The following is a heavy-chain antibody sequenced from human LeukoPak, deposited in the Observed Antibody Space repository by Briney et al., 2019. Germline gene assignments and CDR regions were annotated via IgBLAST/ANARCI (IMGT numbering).Heavy chain of an antibody. CDR1: GGSFSGYY. CDR3: ARGKIGLRVRGVKAWAYFDL. CDR2: INHSGST. J-gene: IGHJ2*01. D-gene: IGHD3-10*01. Sequence: SETLSLTCAVYGGSFSGYYWSWIRQPPGKGLEWIGEINHSGSTNYNPSLKSRVTISVDTSKNQFSLKLSSVTAADTAVYYCARGKIGLRVRGVKAWAYFDLWGRGTLVTVSS. V-gene: IGHV4-34*01.